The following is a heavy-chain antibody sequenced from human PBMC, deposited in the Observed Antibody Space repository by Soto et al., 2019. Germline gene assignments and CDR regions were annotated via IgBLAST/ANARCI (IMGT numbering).Heavy chain of an antibody. CDR1: GFTFINYA. CDR2: ISGSAYWA. Sequence: PGGSLRLSCAASGFTFINYAMSWVRQAPGKGLEWVSTISGSAYWAEYADSVKGRFSISRDNSKNTLDLQMNSLRAEDAAVYYCAKDLVGSNADYFDYWGQGTLVTVSS. V-gene: IGHV3-23*01. J-gene: IGHJ4*02. D-gene: IGHD2-15*01. CDR3: AKDLVGSNADYFDY.